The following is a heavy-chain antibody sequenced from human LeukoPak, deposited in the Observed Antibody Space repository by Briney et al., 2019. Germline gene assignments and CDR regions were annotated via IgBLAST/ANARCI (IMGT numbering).Heavy chain of an antibody. Sequence: PSETLSLTCTVSGGSISSYYWSWVRQPPGKGLEWIGYIYYSGSTNYNPSLKSRVTMSVDTSKNQFSLKLSSVTAADTAVYYCARAVYGTLHYWGQGTLVTVPS. V-gene: IGHV4-59*01. D-gene: IGHD4-17*01. CDR1: GGSISSYY. CDR2: IYYSGST. J-gene: IGHJ4*02. CDR3: ARAVYGTLHY.